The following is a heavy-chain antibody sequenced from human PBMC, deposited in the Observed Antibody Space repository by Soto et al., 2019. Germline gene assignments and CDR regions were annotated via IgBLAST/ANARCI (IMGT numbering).Heavy chain of an antibody. CDR3: AREAIFGVVIIPVGAFDI. CDR1: GFTFSDYY. D-gene: IGHD3-3*01. Sequence: GGSLRLSCAASGFTFSDYYMSWIRQAPGKGLEWVSYISSSGSTIYYADSVKGRFTISRDNAKNSLYLQMNSLRAEDTAVYYCAREAIFGVVIIPVGAFDIWGQGTMVTVSS. CDR2: ISSSGSTI. J-gene: IGHJ3*02. V-gene: IGHV3-11*01.